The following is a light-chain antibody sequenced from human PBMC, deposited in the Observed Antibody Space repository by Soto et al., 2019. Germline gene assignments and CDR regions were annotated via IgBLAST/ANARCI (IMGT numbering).Light chain of an antibody. CDR2: TAS. J-gene: IGKJ3*01. CDR3: QQASYFPFT. V-gene: IGKV1-12*01. Sequence: DIQMTQSPSFVSASVGDRVTITCRASQSVSSWLAWYQQRPGKAPQLLIHTASSLRGGVPSRFSGCGSGTAFILTIGSLQPEDDATYYCQQASYFPFTFGRGTKVAI. CDR1: QSVSSW.